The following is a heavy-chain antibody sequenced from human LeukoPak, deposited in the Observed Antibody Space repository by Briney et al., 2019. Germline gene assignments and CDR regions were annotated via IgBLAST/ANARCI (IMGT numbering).Heavy chain of an antibody. Sequence: GSLGLSCAASGFNFSTYGMSWVRQGPGEGLARVSGISGSGDSTYYADSVTRRFTISRENSKTTLFLQMNSLRAEDTAVYYCAKDPYASADYYYYDYIDVWGKGTTVTVSS. CDR1: GFNFSTYG. J-gene: IGHJ6*03. CDR3: AKDPYASADYYYYDYIDV. V-gene: IGHV3-23*01. CDR2: ISGSGDST.